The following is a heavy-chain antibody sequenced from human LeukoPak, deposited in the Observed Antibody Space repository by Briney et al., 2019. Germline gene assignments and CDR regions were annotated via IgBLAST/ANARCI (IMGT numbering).Heavy chain of an antibody. V-gene: IGHV3-11*06. CDR3: ARDGSLGELSLYATDY. J-gene: IGHJ4*02. D-gene: IGHD3-16*02. CDR2: ISSSSSYT. Sequence: GGSLRLSCAASGFTFSDYYMSWIRQAPGEGLEWVSYISSSSSYTNYADSVKGRFTISRGNAKNSLYLQMNSLRAEDTAVYYCARDGSLGELSLYATDYWGQGTLVTVSS. CDR1: GFTFSDYY.